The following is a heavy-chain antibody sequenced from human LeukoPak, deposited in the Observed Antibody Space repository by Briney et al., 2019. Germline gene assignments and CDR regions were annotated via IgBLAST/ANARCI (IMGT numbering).Heavy chain of an antibody. Sequence: PGGSLRLSCAASGFTFSNHGMHWVRQAPGKGPEWVALIWYDGSNKYYGDSVKGRFTISRDNSKNTVYLQMNSLRAEDTAVYYCAKKGYYDGSGYYMYYFDHWGQGTLVTVSS. CDR2: IWYDGSNK. D-gene: IGHD3-22*01. CDR3: AKKGYYDGSGYYMYYFDH. V-gene: IGHV3-33*06. J-gene: IGHJ4*02. CDR1: GFTFSNHG.